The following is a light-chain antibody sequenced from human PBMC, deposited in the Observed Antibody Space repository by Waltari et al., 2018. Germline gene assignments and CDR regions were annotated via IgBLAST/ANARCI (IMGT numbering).Light chain of an antibody. CDR1: RGISNY. V-gene: IGKV1-NL1*01. CDR3: QQYDTIPQT. Sequence: CRASRGISNYFAWYQQKPGKAPKLLLYAASRLESGVPSRFSGSGSVTDYTLTISSLQPEDFATYYCQQYDTIPQTFGQGTKVEIK. CDR2: AAS. J-gene: IGKJ1*01.